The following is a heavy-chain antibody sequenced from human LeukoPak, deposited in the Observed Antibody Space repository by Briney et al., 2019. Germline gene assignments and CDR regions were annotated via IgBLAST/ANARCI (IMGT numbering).Heavy chain of an antibody. CDR2: IVVGSGNT. V-gene: IGHV1-58*02. D-gene: IGHD3-10*01. CDR1: GFTFTSSA. J-gene: IGHJ4*02. Sequence: GTSVKVSCKASGFTFTSSAMQWVRQARGQRLEWIGWIVVGSGNTNYAQKFQERVTITRDMSTSTAYMELSSLRSEDTAMYYCAALRMVRGVITADYWGQGTLVTVSS. CDR3: AALRMVRGVITADY.